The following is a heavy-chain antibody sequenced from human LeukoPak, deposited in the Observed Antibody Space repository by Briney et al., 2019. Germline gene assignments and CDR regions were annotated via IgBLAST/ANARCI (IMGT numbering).Heavy chain of an antibody. J-gene: IGHJ4*01. CDR2: ISPSGDIT. CDR3: AKLLRDVTIYDF. Sequence: GGTLRLSCAASGFIFSSHGMNWVRQAPGKGLEWVSGISPSGDITYYADSVKGRFTISRDNVKNSLFLQMNSLRTEDTAFYYCAKLLRDVTIYDFWGHGALVTVSS. V-gene: IGHV3-23*01. D-gene: IGHD1-14*01. CDR1: GFIFSSHG.